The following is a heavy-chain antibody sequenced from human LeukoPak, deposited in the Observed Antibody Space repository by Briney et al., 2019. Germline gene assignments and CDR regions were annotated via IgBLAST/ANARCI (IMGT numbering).Heavy chain of an antibody. Sequence: GESLRLSCTASGFTFSNYAMNWVRQAPGRGLEWVSGISGSGARTYFAVSVKGRFTISRDNSRNTQYLQMNILRAEDTAVYYCAKGTVTLAGDDAFDVWGQGTMVTVSS. D-gene: IGHD6-19*01. V-gene: IGHV3-23*01. CDR3: AKGTVTLAGDDAFDV. CDR2: ISGSGART. J-gene: IGHJ3*01. CDR1: GFTFSNYA.